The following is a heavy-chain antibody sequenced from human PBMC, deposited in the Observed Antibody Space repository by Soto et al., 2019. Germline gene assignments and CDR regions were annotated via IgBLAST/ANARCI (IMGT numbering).Heavy chain of an antibody. Sequence: SETLSLTCTVSGGSIGIYYWNWIRQPPGKGLEWIGYVYYKGNTNYDPSLKSRVTMSVDTSKNQFYLKLRSMTAADTAVYYCARDNGYFDYWGQGALVTVSS. V-gene: IGHV4-59*12. D-gene: IGHD2-8*01. CDR3: ARDNGYFDY. CDR1: GGSIGIYY. J-gene: IGHJ4*02. CDR2: VYYKGNT.